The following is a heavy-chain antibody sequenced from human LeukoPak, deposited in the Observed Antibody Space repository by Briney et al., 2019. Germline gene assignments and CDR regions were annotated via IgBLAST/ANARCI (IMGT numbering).Heavy chain of an antibody. J-gene: IGHJ4*02. CDR3: ARDYYYDSSGYGDDY. D-gene: IGHD3-22*01. V-gene: IGHV4-4*02. Sequence: PSETLSLTCAVSGGSISSSNWWSWVRQPPGKGLEWIGEIYHSGSTNYNPSLKSRVTISVDKSKNQFSLKLSSVTAADTAVYYCARDYYYDSSGYGDDYWGQGTLVTFSS. CDR2: IYHSGST. CDR1: GGSISSSNW.